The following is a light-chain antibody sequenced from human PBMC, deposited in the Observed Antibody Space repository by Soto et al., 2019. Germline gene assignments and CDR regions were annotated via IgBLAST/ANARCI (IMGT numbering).Light chain of an antibody. CDR1: SSDVGGYNY. Sequence: QSALTQPASVSGSPGQSITISCTGTSSDVGGYNYVSWYQQHPGKAPKLMIYDVTNRPSGVSNRFSGSKSGNTASLTISGLQAEDEADYYCNSYPGSTTVVFGGGTKLTVL. CDR2: DVT. CDR3: NSYPGSTTVV. J-gene: IGLJ2*01. V-gene: IGLV2-14*01.